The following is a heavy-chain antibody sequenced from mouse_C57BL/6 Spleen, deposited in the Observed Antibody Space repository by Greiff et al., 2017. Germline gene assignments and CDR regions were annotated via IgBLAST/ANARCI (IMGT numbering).Heavy chain of an antibody. J-gene: IGHJ3*01. CDR3: TPNWEGAY. CDR2: IDPENGDT. CDR1: GFNIKDDY. Sequence: VQLQQSGAELVRPGASVKLSCTASGFNIKDDYMHWVKQRPEQGLEWIGWIDPENGDTEYASKFQGKATITADTSSNTAYLQLSSLTSEDTADYYCTPNWEGAYWGQGTLVTVSA. V-gene: IGHV14-4*01. D-gene: IGHD4-1*01.